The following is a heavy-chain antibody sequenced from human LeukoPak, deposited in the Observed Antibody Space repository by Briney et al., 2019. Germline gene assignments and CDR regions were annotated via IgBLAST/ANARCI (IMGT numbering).Heavy chain of an antibody. CDR1: GGTFSSYA. CDR3: AKRNFPEYSSSWYVIQH. V-gene: IGHV1-69*04. CDR2: IIPILGIA. J-gene: IGHJ1*01. D-gene: IGHD6-13*01. Sequence: GASVKVSCKASGGTFSSYAISWVRQAPGQGLEWMGRIIPILGIANYAQKFQGRVTITADKSTSTAYMELSSLRSEDTAVYYCAKRNFPEYSSSWYVIQHWGQGTLVTVSS.